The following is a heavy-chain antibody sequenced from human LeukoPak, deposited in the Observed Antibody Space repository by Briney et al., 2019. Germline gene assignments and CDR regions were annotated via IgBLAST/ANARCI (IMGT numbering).Heavy chain of an antibody. CDR3: ARESERSGETD. D-gene: IGHD3-3*01. Sequence: PSETLSLTCAVYGGSFSGYYWSWIRQPPGKGLEWIGEIHHSGSAKYNPSLKSRLTISVDTSKNQLSLKLTSVTAADTAVYYCARESERSGETDWGQGTLVTVSS. V-gene: IGHV4-34*01. J-gene: IGHJ4*02. CDR1: GGSFSGYY. CDR2: IHHSGSA.